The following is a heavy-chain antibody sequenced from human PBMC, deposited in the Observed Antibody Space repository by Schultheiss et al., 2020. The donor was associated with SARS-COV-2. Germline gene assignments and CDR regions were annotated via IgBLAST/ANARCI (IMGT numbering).Heavy chain of an antibody. J-gene: IGHJ5*02. D-gene: IGHD2-2*01. CDR3: ARLGPIVVVAGAKNWFDP. CDR1: GGSISSYY. CDR2: IYYSGST. V-gene: IGHV4-59*01. Sequence: SQTLSLTCTVSGGSISSYYWSWIRQPPGKGLEWIGYIYYSGSTNYNPSLKSRVTISVDTSKNQFSLKLSSVTAADTAVYYCARLGPIVVVAGAKNWFDPWGQGTLVTVSS.